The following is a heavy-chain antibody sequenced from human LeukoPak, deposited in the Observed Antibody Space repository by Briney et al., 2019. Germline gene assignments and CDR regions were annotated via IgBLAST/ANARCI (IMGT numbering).Heavy chain of an antibody. CDR2: INPNSGGT. CDR3: AREALEDYFDY. J-gene: IGHJ4*02. CDR1: GDTFTGYY. Sequence: ASVKVSCKASGDTFTGYYMHWVRRAPGQGLEWMGRINPNSGGTNCAQKFQGRVTVTRDTSISTAYMELSRLRSDDTAVYYCAREALEDYFDYWGQGTLVTVSS. V-gene: IGHV1-2*06.